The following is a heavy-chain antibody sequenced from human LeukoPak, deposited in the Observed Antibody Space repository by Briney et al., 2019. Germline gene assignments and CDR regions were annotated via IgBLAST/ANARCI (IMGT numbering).Heavy chain of an antibody. CDR3: ARDRVPGGDYFDY. CDR2: ISGSAHKI. J-gene: IGHJ4*02. V-gene: IGHV3-23*01. D-gene: IGHD1-26*01. CDR1: GITFSNYA. Sequence: GGSLRLSCVASGITFSNYAVSWVRQAPEKGLDWVSVISGSAHKIRYADSVKGRFTISRDNSENIVYLQMNSLRAEDTAVYYCARDRVPGGDYFDYWGQGTLVTVSS.